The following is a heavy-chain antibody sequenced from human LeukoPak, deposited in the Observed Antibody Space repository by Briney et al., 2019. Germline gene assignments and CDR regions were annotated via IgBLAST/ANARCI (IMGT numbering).Heavy chain of an antibody. CDR2: INHSGST. D-gene: IGHD1-26*01. V-gene: IGHV4-34*01. CDR1: GGSFSGYY. CDR3: ARGVGATFGN. J-gene: IGHJ4*02. Sequence: PSETLSLTCAVYGGSFSGYYWSWIRQPPGKGLEWIGEINHSGSTNYNPSLKSRVTISVDTSKSQFSLKLSSVTAADTAVYHCARGVGATFGNWGQGTLVTVSS.